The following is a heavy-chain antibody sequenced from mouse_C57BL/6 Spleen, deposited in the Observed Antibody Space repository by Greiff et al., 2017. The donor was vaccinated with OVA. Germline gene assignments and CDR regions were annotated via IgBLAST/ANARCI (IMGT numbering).Heavy chain of an antibody. J-gene: IGHJ2*01. Sequence: VQLQQSGAELVKPGASVKMSCKASGYTFTTYPLEWMKQNHGKSLEWIGNFHPYNDDTKYNEKFKGKATLTVEKSSSTVYLELSRLTSDDSAVYYCAWQVYAGYYFDDWGQGTTLTVSS. CDR2: FHPYNDDT. D-gene: IGHD2-3*01. CDR1: GYTFTTYP. CDR3: AWQVYAGYYFDD. V-gene: IGHV1-47*01.